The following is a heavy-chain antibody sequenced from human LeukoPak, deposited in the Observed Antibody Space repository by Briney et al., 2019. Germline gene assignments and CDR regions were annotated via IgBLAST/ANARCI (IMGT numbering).Heavy chain of an antibody. D-gene: IGHD3-9*01. J-gene: IGHJ3*02. CDR3: AKDPRRYFDWLFSAFDI. Sequence: GGSLRLSCAASGFTFSSYGMHWVRQAPGKGLEWVAVISYDGSNKYYADSVKGRFTISRDNSKNTLYLQMNSLRAEDTAVYYCAKDPRRYFDWLFSAFDIWGQGTMVTVSS. CDR2: ISYDGSNK. V-gene: IGHV3-30*18. CDR1: GFTFSSYG.